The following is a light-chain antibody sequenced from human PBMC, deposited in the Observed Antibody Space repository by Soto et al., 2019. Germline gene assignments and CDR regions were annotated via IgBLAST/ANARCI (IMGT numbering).Light chain of an antibody. J-gene: IGKJ1*01. CDR1: QSLLHSNGYNY. Sequence: DLVMTQSPLSLPVTPGEPASISCRSSQSLLHSNGYNYLDWYLQKPGQSPQLLIYLGSYRASGVPDRFSGSGSGTNFTLTISTVEAEDVGVYYCMQALQTPRTFGQGTKVEVK. CDR3: MQALQTPRT. CDR2: LGS. V-gene: IGKV2-28*01.